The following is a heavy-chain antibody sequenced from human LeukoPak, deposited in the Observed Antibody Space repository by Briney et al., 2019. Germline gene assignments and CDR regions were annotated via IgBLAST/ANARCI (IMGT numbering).Heavy chain of an antibody. Sequence: PSETLSLTCTVSGGSISSYYWSWIRQPPGKGLEWIGYIYYSGSTNYNPSLKSRVTISVDTSKNQFSLKLSSVTAADTAVYYCARDRSPRGTYFDYWGQGTLVTVSS. J-gene: IGHJ4*02. CDR3: ARDRSPRGTYFDY. CDR1: GGSISSYY. D-gene: IGHD3-10*01. CDR2: IYYSGST. V-gene: IGHV4-59*01.